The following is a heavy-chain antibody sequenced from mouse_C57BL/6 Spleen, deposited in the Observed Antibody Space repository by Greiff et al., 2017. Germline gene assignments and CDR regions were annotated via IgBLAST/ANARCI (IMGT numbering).Heavy chain of an antibody. J-gene: IGHJ3*01. V-gene: IGHV1-22*01. CDR3: ARGGLLAWFAY. CDR2: INPNNGGP. CDR1: GYTFTDYN. D-gene: IGHD1-1*01. Sequence: VQLQQSGPELVKPGSSVKMSCKASGYTFTDYNMHWVKQSHGKSLEWIGYINPNNGGPSYKQKFKGKATLTVNKSSSTAYMELRSLTSEDSAVYYCARGGLLAWFAYWGQGTLVTVSA.